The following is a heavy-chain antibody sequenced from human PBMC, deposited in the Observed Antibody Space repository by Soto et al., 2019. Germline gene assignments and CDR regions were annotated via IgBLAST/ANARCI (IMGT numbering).Heavy chain of an antibody. V-gene: IGHV1-69*01. CDR1: GDMFRNSA. CDR3: ARARLSNGDPNIYFFYGLDV. Sequence: QVQLVQSGAEVKRPGSSVKVSCKASGDMFRNSAFTWVRQAPGQGLDWMGVIIPLFRKTDVAQKFQGRLTFTADESTSTLYMEVSSLTSEDTAVYYCARARLSNGDPNIYFFYGLDVWGQGTTITVSS. J-gene: IGHJ6*02. D-gene: IGHD6-6*01. CDR2: IIPLFRKT.